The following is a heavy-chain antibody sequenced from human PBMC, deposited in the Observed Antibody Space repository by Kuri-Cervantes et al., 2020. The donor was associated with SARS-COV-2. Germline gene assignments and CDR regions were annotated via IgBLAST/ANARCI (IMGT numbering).Heavy chain of an antibody. CDR3: ARDTPPTYY. V-gene: IGHV3-74*01. CDR2: INPDGSYT. D-gene: IGHD1-1*01. Sequence: GESLKISCAASGFTFSRHWIHWVRQAPGKGLVWVSRINPDGSYTNNADSVKGRFTLSRDNAKNMLFLQMNSLRAEDTAVYYCARDTPPTYYWGQGTLVTVSS. J-gene: IGHJ4*02. CDR1: GFTFSRHW.